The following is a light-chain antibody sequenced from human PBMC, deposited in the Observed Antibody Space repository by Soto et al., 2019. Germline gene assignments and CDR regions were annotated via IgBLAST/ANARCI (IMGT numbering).Light chain of an antibody. J-gene: IGLJ1*01. CDR1: SSDVGGYNY. CDR3: NSYTTSSTDG. V-gene: IGLV2-14*01. Sequence: QSVLTQPASVSGSPGQSITISCTGTSSDVGGYNYVSWYQQHPGKAPKLMIYDVSNRPSGVSNRFSGSKSGNTASPTTSGLQAEDEADYYCNSYTTSSTDGFGNGTKVTVL. CDR2: DVS.